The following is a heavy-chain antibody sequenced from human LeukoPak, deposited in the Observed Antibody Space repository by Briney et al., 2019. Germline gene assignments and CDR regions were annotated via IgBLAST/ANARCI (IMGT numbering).Heavy chain of an antibody. CDR2: IYTSGST. J-gene: IGHJ4*02. V-gene: IGHV4-38-2*02. Sequence: PSETLSLTCDVSSYSISSGYYWGWIRQSPGKGLEWIGSIYTSGSTNYNPSLKSRVTISVDTSKNQFSLKLSSVTAADTAVYYCARDGIFGVVNYYFDYWGQGTLVTVSS. CDR1: SYSISSGYY. D-gene: IGHD3-3*01. CDR3: ARDGIFGVVNYYFDY.